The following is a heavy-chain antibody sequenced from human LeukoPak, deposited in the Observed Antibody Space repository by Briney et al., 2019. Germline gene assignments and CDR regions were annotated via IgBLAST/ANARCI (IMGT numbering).Heavy chain of an antibody. J-gene: IGHJ4*02. V-gene: IGHV3-30*03. CDR2: ISYDGSNK. D-gene: IGHD6-13*01. Sequence: GRSLRLSCAASGFTFSSYGMHWVRQAPGKGLEWVAVISYDGSNKYYADSVKGRFTISRDNPKNTLYLQMNSLRAEDTAMYYCARDLTIAAANYYFDNWGQGTLVTVSS. CDR3: ARDLTIAAANYYFDN. CDR1: GFTFSSYG.